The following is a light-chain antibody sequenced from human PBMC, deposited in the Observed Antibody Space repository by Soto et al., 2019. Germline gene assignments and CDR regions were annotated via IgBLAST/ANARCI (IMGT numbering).Light chain of an antibody. CDR2: DAS. CDR1: QSVSSY. CDR3: KQRSSWPLS. J-gene: IGKJ4*01. V-gene: IGKV3-11*01. Sequence: EIVLTQSPATLSLSPGERASLSCRASQSVSSYLAWYQQKPGQAPRLLIYDASNRATGIPARFSGIGSGTDFTLTISSLEPEDFAVYYCKQRSSWPLSFGGGTTVEIK.